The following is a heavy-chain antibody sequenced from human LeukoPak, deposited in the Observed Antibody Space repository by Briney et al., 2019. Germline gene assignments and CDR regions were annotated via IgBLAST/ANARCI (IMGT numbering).Heavy chain of an antibody. CDR1: GGSISNGDHY. V-gene: IGHV4-61*08. CDR3: ASMYSSGWYYYYGMDV. D-gene: IGHD6-19*01. J-gene: IGHJ6*02. Sequence: SETLSLTCTVSGGSISNGDHYWSWIRQHPGKGLEWIGYIYYSGSTNYNPSLKSRVTISVDTSKNQFSLKLSSVTAADTAVYYCASMYSSGWYYYYGMDVWGQGTTVTVSS. CDR2: IYYSGST.